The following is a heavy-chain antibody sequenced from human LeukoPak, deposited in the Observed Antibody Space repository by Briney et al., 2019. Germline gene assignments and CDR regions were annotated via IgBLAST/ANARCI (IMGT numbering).Heavy chain of an antibody. V-gene: IGHV3-23*01. CDR3: AKGNWDGYNRAFDI. D-gene: IGHD5-24*01. J-gene: IGHJ3*02. CDR2: ISGSGGGT. CDR1: GFTFSSYA. Sequence: GGSLRLSCAASGFTFSSYAMSWVRQAPGKGLEWVSGISGSGGGTYYGDSVKGRFTISRDNSKNTLYLQMNSLRAEGTAVYYCAKGNWDGYNRAFDIWGLGTMVTVSS.